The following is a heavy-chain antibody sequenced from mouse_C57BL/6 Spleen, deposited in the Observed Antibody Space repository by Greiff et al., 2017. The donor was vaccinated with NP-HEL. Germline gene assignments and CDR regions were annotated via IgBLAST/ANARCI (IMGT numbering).Heavy chain of an antibody. CDR2: INPGSGGT. J-gene: IGHJ4*01. V-gene: IGHV1-54*01. D-gene: IGHD1-3*01. CDR3: ASKGGAMDY. Sequence: QVQLQQSGAELVRPGTSVKVSCKASGYAFTNYLIEWVKQRPGQGLEWIGVINPGSGGTNYNEKFKGKATLTADKSSSTAYMQLSSLTSEDSAVYFCASKGGAMDYWGQGTSVTVSS. CDR1: GYAFTNYL.